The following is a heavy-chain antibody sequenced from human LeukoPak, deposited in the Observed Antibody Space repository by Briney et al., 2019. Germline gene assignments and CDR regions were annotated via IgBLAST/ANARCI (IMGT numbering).Heavy chain of an antibody. CDR1: GFTFRSFG. V-gene: IGHV3-30*02. Sequence: GGSLRLSCAASGFTFRSFGMHWVRQAPGKGLEWVAFIRYDGSDKYYADSVKGRFTISRDNSKNTLYLQMHSLRAEDTAVYYCAKTYYYDSSGYYPDYWGQGTLVTVSS. D-gene: IGHD3-22*01. CDR3: AKTYYYDSSGYYPDY. J-gene: IGHJ4*02. CDR2: IRYDGSDK.